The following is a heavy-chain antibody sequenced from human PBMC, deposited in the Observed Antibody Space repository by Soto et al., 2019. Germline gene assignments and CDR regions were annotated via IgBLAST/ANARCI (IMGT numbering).Heavy chain of an antibody. D-gene: IGHD3-22*01. V-gene: IGHV4-30-2*01. CDR3: ASDYYDRSGFDH. J-gene: IGHJ4*02. CDR2: IYHSGST. Sequence: SETLSLTGAVSGGAISSGGYSWSWIRQPPGKGREWMGYIYHSGSTYYNPSLKSRVTISVDRSKNQFSLKLSSVTAAATAVYYCASDYYDRSGFDHWGQATLVTVSS. CDR1: GGAISSGGYS.